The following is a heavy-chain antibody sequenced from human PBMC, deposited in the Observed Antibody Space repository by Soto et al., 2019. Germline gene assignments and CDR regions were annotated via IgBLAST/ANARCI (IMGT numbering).Heavy chain of an antibody. CDR1: GYTFTSYY. D-gene: IGHD6-19*01. J-gene: IGHJ4*02. CDR3: ARGSVAGRRFDY. V-gene: IGHV1-46*01. CDR2: INPSGGST. Sequence: QVQLVQSGAEVKKPGASEKVSCKASGYTFTSYYIHWVRQAPGQGLEWMGIINPSGGSTSYAQKCEGGVTMTRDTSTSTGYMELSSLRSEDTAVYYCARGSVAGRRFDYWGQGTLVTVSS.